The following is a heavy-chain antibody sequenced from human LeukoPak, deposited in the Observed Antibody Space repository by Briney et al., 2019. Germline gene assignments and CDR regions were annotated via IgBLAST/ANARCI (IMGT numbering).Heavy chain of an antibody. CDR1: GGSISSYY. D-gene: IGHD2-2*01. CDR3: ARHARKVPPRAPFDY. Sequence: SETLSLTCTVSGGSISSYYWSWIRQPPGKGLEWIGYIYYSGSTNYNPSLKSRVTISVDTSKNQFSLKLSSVTAADAAVYYCARHARKVPPRAPFDYWGQGTLVTVSS. V-gene: IGHV4-59*08. J-gene: IGHJ4*02. CDR2: IYYSGST.